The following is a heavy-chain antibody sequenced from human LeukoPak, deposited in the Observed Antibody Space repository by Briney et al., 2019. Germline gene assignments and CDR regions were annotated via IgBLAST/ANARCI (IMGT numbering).Heavy chain of an antibody. D-gene: IGHD2-2*01. V-gene: IGHV3-30*04. J-gene: IGHJ4*02. CDR3: AREECSSTSCTSYFDY. CDR1: GFTFSGYA. CDR2: ISYDGSNK. Sequence: GRSLRLSCAASGFTFSGYAMHWVRQAPGKGLEWVAVISYDGSNKYYADSVKGRFTISRDNSKNTLYLQMNSLRAEDTAVYYCAREECSSTSCTSYFDYWGQGTLVTVSS.